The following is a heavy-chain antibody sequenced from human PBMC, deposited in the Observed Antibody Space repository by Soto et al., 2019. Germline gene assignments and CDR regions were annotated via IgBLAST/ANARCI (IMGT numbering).Heavy chain of an antibody. CDR3: AVYCTNGVCYHDYYYYMDV. J-gene: IGHJ6*03. V-gene: IGHV1-69*02. Sequence: GASVKVSCTASGGTFSSYTISWVRQAPGQGLEWMGRIIPILGIANYAQKFQGRVTITADKSTSTAYMELSSLRSEDTAVYYCAVYCTNGVCYHDYYYYMDVWGKGTTVTVSS. CDR1: GGTFSSYT. CDR2: IIPILGIA. D-gene: IGHD2-8*01.